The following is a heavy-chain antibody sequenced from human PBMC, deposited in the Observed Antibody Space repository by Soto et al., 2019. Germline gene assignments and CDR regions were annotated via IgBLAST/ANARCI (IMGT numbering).Heavy chain of an antibody. CDR1: GFSLSTSGVG. Sequence: QITLKESGPALVKPTQTLTLTCTFSGFSLSTSGVGVGWIRQPPGEALEWLALIYWDDYKHFSPSLESRLTITQDNSKNQVVLTMTNMDPGDTATYYCGHKGGGDRILDYWGQGTLVTVSS. D-gene: IGHD3-16*01. V-gene: IGHV2-5*02. J-gene: IGHJ4*02. CDR2: IYWDDYK. CDR3: GHKGGGDRILDY.